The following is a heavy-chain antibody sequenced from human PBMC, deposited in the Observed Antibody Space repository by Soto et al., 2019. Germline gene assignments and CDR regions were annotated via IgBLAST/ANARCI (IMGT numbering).Heavy chain of an antibody. CDR3: AHKGPEDWPLDY. Sequence: QITLKESGPPLVRPTQTLTLTCAFSGFSLSTSGVGVGWIRQPPGKALEWLAVIYWDDSKSYSPSLRRSLTITKDTTKNQVGLTMTNMDPMDAGTYYCAHKGPEDWPLDYWGQGTLVTVSS. CDR1: GFSLSTSGVG. CDR2: IYWDDSK. J-gene: IGHJ4*02. D-gene: IGHD3-9*01. V-gene: IGHV2-5*02.